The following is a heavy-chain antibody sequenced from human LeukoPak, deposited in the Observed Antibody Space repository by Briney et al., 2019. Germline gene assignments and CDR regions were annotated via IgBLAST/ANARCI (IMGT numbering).Heavy chain of an antibody. D-gene: IGHD3-22*01. J-gene: IGHJ4*02. CDR1: GGSISSVHYY. CDR3: ARANNYYDSSGNFDY. Sequence: SDTLSLTCTVSGGSISSVHYYWSWLRQPPGKGLDWIGYIYYSGSTYYNPSLKSRVTISVDTSKNQFSLKLSSVTAADTAVYYCARANNYYDSSGNFDYWGQGTLVTVSS. V-gene: IGHV4-30-4*02. CDR2: IYYSGST.